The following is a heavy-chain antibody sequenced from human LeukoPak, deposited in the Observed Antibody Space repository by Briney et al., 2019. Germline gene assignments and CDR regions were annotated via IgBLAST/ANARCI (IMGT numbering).Heavy chain of an antibody. D-gene: IGHD3-10*01. CDR3: ARGKIWSPVYFSY. CDR2: MYYSGGT. J-gene: IGHJ4*02. CDR1: GGSISSHY. V-gene: IGHV4-59*11. Sequence: SETLSLTCTVSGGSISSHYWTWIRQPPGKGLEWIGNMYYSGGTNYNPSLNSRVIISVDTSKNQVSLRLSSVTAADTAVYYCARGKIWSPVYFSYWGQGILVTVSS.